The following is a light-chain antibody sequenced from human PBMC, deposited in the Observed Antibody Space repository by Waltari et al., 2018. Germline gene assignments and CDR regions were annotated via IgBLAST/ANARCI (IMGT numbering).Light chain of an antibody. CDR1: QGISCY. V-gene: IGKV1-9*01. CDR3: QELNTYPQSLT. CDR2: SAS. J-gene: IGKJ4*01. Sequence: DIQLTQSPSFLSASIGDRVTITCRASQGISCYLACYQQKPGKAPKLLIYSASTLQRGVPSRFSGSGSGTEINLTISSLQPEDVATYYCQELNTYPQSLTFGGGTKVEI.